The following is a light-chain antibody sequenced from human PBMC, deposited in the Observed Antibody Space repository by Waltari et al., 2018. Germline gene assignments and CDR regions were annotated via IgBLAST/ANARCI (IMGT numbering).Light chain of an antibody. J-gene: IGKJ2*03. CDR1: VNVNNF. CDR2: KTS. CDR3: QQNFRTPYS. V-gene: IGKV1-39*01. Sequence: DIQMTQSPSSLSASVGDTVTITCRASVNVNNFLNWYQQKPGKAPELLIYKTSTLQNGVPSRISGGGSGTDFTLTINTMQPEDVATYYCQQNFRTPYSFGQGTKVDIK.